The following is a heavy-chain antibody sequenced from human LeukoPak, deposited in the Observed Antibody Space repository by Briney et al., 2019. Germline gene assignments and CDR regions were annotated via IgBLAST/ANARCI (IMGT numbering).Heavy chain of an antibody. CDR3: ARGSTEDTVATPLKY. V-gene: IGHV1-8*01. D-gene: IGHD5-12*01. J-gene: IGHJ4*02. CDR2: MNPKSGNT. Sequence: ASVKVSCKASGYTFTSYDINWVRQATGQGLEWMGWMNPKSGNTGYAQKFQGRVTMTRSTSVSTAYMELSSLRSEDTAVYYCARGSTEDTVATPLKYWGQGTLVTVSS. CDR1: GYTFTSYD.